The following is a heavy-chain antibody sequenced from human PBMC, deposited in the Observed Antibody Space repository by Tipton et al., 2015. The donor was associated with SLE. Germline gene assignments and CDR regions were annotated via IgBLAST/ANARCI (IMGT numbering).Heavy chain of an antibody. CDR2: INHSGST. D-gene: IGHD1-26*01. J-gene: IGHJ4*02. CDR3: AMSSGRYWGAFDY. CDR1: GGSSNTYY. Sequence: TLSLTCDVYGGSSNTYYWAWIRQPPGKGLEWIGEINHSGSTNYNPSLKSRVTTSLDASTNQVSLKLKSVTAADTAVYYCAMSSGRYWGAFDYWGQGTLVTVSS. V-gene: IGHV4-34*01.